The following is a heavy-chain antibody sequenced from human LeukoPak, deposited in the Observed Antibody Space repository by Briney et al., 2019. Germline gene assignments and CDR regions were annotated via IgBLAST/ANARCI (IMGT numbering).Heavy chain of an antibody. CDR1: GYTFTTYG. CDR3: ARDRMWPDPRFDY. D-gene: IGHD2-15*01. J-gene: IGHJ4*02. CDR2: ISAYNGNT. V-gene: IGHV1-18*01. Sequence: GASVTVSFTASGYTFTTYGISWVRQAPGQGLEWVGWISAYNGNTNYAQKLQGRVTMTTDTSTSTAYMELRSLRSDDTAVYYCARDRMWPDPRFDYWGQGTLVTVSS.